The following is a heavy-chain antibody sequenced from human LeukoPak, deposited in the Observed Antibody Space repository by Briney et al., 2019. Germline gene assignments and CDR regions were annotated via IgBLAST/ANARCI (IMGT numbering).Heavy chain of an antibody. D-gene: IGHD6-13*01. J-gene: IGHJ4*01. Sequence: SETLSLTCTVSGGSINSYYWNWIRQRPGKGLEWRGYIYYSGSTNYNPSLKSRVTISVDTSKNQSSLKLSSVTAADTAVYYCARDRRDSSSWYVEYWGPGTTVTVSS. V-gene: IGHV4-59*01. CDR1: GGSINSYY. CDR3: ARDRRDSSSWYVEY. CDR2: IYYSGST.